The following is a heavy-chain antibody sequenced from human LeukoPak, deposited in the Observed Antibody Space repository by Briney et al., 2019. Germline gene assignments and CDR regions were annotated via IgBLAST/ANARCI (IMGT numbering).Heavy chain of an antibody. Sequence: GGSLRRSSWASGFTLSTYAMHWCRKAPGKGLESFSSISKNGVDTYFADSGKGRFAISRDNYKSTLYLKMSSLRAEDTAGYYCVKSGSHQIVGAKFGFDIWGQGTMVTVSS. J-gene: IGHJ3*02. CDR3: VKSGSHQIVGAKFGFDI. V-gene: IGHV3-64D*06. CDR1: GFTLSTYA. CDR2: ISKNGVDT. D-gene: IGHD1-26*01.